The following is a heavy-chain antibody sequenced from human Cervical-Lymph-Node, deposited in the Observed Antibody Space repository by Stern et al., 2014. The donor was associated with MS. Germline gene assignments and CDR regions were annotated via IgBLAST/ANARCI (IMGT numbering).Heavy chain of an antibody. CDR2: IYPYDSDT. CDR3: ARHVQGFDY. Sequence: EVQLVESGAEVKKPGESLKISCKLSGYSFTIYYIAWVRQMPGKGLEWMGVIYPYDSDTTYSPSSQGQVTISADKSITTADLQWSSLRASDTAMYYCARHVQGFDYWGQGTLVTVSS. V-gene: IGHV5-51*01. J-gene: IGHJ4*02. CDR1: GYSFTIYY.